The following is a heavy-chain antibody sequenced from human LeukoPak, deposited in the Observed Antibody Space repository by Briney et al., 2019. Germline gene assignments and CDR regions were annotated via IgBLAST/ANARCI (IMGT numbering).Heavy chain of an antibody. D-gene: IGHD3-10*01. CDR3: ARGHEDGSGSHDYYYYMDV. CDR1: GGTFSSYA. Sequence: GASVKVSCKASGGTFSSYAISWVRQAPGQGLEWMGGIIPIFGTANYAQKFQGRVTITADESTSTAYMELSSLRSEDTAVYYCARGHEDGSGSHDYYYYMDVWGKGTTVTISS. J-gene: IGHJ6*03. CDR2: IIPIFGTA. V-gene: IGHV1-69*13.